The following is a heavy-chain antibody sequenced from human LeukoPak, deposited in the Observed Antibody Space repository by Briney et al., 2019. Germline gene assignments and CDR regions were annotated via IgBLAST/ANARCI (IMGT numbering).Heavy chain of an antibody. CDR1: GFTFSSYA. CDR3: ARGNGLYYGSGSPPYGLDV. V-gene: IGHV3-30-3*01. CDR2: ISYDGNNK. J-gene: IGHJ6*04. Sequence: SGGSLRLSCAASGFTFSSYAMYWVRQAPGKGLEWVAVISYDGNNKYYADSVKGRFTISRDDSKNTLSLQMNSLRAEDTAVYYCARGNGLYYGSGSPPYGLDVWGKGTTVTVSS. D-gene: IGHD3-10*01.